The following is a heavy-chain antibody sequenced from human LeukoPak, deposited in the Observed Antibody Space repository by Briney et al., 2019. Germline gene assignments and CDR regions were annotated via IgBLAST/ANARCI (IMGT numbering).Heavy chain of an antibody. CDR2: INYSGNT. V-gene: IGHV4-38-2*02. J-gene: IGHJ4*02. CDR3: VRSELDDYSRF. D-gene: IGHD4-11*01. CDR1: GYSIRSGYQ. Sequence: PSETLSLTGSVSGYSIRSGYQWGWIRQTPGKGLGWMGSINYSGNTFDNMSLKSRVTLSLDMSNNQFFLNLKSVTAADTAIYYCVRSELDDYSRFWGQGILVIVSS.